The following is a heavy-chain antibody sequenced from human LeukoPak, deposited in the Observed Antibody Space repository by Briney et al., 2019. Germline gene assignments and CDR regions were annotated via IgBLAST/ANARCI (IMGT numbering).Heavy chain of an antibody. V-gene: IGHV4-39*07. Sequence: SETLSLTCTVSGGSISSSSYYWGWIRQPPGKGLEWIGSIYYSGSTYYNTSLKSRVTISVDTSKNQFSLKLRSVTAADTAVYYCARDHQGTYFDFWSGSKANNYYYMDVWGKGTTVTVSS. D-gene: IGHD3-3*01. CDR2: IYYSGST. CDR1: GGSISSSSYY. J-gene: IGHJ6*03. CDR3: ARDHQGTYFDFWSGSKANNYYYMDV.